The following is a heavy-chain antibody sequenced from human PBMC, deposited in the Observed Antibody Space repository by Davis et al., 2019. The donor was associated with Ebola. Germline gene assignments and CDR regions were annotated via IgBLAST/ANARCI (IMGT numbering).Heavy chain of an antibody. CDR3: ARAWYSSSWEIDY. V-gene: IGHV3-21*01. Sequence: PGGSLRLSCAASGFTFSSYSMHWVRQAPGKGLEWVSSISSSSSYIYYADSVKVRFTISRDNAKNSLYLQMNSLRAEDTAVYYCARAWYSSSWEIDYWGQGTLVTVSS. D-gene: IGHD6-13*01. CDR1: GFTFSSYS. J-gene: IGHJ4*02. CDR2: ISSSSSYI.